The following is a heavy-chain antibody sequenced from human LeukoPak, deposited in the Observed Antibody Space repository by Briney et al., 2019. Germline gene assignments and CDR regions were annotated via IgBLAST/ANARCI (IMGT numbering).Heavy chain of an antibody. CDR1: GFTFSSHW. D-gene: IGHD3-22*01. V-gene: IGHV3-7*01. CDR2: IKQDGSEK. CDR3: ARFETYYYDSSGYYYFDY. J-gene: IGHJ4*02. Sequence: GGSLRLSCAASGFTFSSHWMSWVRQAPGKGLEWVANIKQDGSEKYYVDSVKGRFTISRDNAKNSLYLQMNSLRAEDTAVYYCARFETYYYDSSGYYYFDYWGQGTLVTVSS.